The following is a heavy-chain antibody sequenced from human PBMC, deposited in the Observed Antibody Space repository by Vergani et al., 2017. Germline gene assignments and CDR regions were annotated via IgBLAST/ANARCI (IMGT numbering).Heavy chain of an antibody. CDR3: ARISGGSAPYLHY. CDR1: GFTFGVYY. J-gene: IGHJ1*01. V-gene: IGHV3-7*01. Sequence: EVHLEESEGGLVQPGGSLRLSCAASGFTFGVYYMAWIRLAPGKGLDWVASIKRDGTETFYVDSVKGRFTISRDNAKTTLYLQMNSLRDEDRGVYYCARISGGSAPYLHYWGQGTLVTVAS. CDR2: IKRDGTET. D-gene: IGHD2-15*01.